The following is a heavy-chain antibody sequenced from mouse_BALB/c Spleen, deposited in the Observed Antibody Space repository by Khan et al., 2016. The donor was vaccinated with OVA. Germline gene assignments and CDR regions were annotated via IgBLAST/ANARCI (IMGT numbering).Heavy chain of an antibody. CDR3: ARRGLQWDFDY. V-gene: IGHV1-7*01. CDR1: GYTLTNYW. Sequence: QVQLKQSGAELAKPGASVKMSCKASGYTLTNYWILWVKQRPGQGLEWIGYINPSTGYTEYNQNFKDKATLTADKSSSTAYMQLSSLTSEDSAVYYCARRGLQWDFDYWGQGTTLTVSS. J-gene: IGHJ2*01. CDR2: INPSTGYT. D-gene: IGHD1-3*01.